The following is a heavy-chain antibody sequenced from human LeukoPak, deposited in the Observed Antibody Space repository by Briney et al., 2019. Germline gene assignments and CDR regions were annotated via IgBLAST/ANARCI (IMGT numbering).Heavy chain of an antibody. CDR2: IYSSGRT. CDR3: ARDLGGSYSSESWFDP. Sequence: PSETLSLTRTVSGDSISSGSYYWSWIRQPAGEGLEWIGRIYSSGRTHYSPSLKSRVTISVDTSRNQFSLRLSSVTAADTAVYYCARDLGGSYSSESWFDPWGQGTLVTVSS. V-gene: IGHV4-61*02. D-gene: IGHD1-26*01. CDR1: GDSISSGSYY. J-gene: IGHJ5*02.